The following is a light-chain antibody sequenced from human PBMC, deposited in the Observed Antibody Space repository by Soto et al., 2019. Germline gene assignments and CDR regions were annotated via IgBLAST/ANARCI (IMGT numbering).Light chain of an antibody. Sequence: QSALTQPASVSGSPGQSITISCTGTTSDVGGYDYVSWYQHHAGKGPKLLLFEVSNRPSGVSTRFSGSKSGNTASLTISGLQAEDEADYYCCSYAVSSTFVFGSGTKLTVL. CDR2: EVS. CDR3: CSYAVSSTFV. V-gene: IGLV2-14*01. CDR1: TSDVGGYDY. J-gene: IGLJ1*01.